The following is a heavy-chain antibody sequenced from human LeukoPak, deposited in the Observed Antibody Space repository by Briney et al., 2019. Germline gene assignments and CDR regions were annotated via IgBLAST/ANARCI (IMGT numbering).Heavy chain of an antibody. CDR2: INNSGRT. CDR1: DDSISSNRYF. Sequence: SETLSLTCTISDDSISSNRYFWAWIRQPPGKGLEWIASINNSGRTYYNPSLNSRLTISVDTAKNQFSLKLSSVTAADTAVYYCASGHDSSSIDYWGQGTLVTVSS. J-gene: IGHJ4*02. V-gene: IGHV4-39*07. D-gene: IGHD6-13*01. CDR3: ASGHDSSSIDY.